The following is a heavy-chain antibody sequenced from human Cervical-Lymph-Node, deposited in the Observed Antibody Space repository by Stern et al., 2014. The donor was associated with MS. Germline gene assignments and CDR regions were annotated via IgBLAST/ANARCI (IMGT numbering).Heavy chain of an antibody. Sequence: EVHLVESGGGLIQPGGSLRLSCAASGFIVSNYYMNWVRQAPGKGLEWLSLIYSAISPYYVDSVRGRFIISRDESKNTLYLQMNSLRAEDTAVYYCAMGRGYQVDYWGQGTLVTVSS. CDR2: IYSAISP. D-gene: IGHD3-22*01. CDR1: GFIVSNYY. V-gene: IGHV3-53*01. CDR3: AMGRGYQVDY. J-gene: IGHJ4*02.